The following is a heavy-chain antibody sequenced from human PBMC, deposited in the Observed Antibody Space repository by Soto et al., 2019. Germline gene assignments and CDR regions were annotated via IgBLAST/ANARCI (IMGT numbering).Heavy chain of an antibody. CDR2: VSAYNGER. V-gene: IGHV1-18*01. CDR1: GYTFTNYG. D-gene: IGHD6-6*01. J-gene: IGHJ4*01. CDR3: SRGTSIPASGDY. Sequence: QVQLVQSGAEVKKPGASVKVSCKASGYTFTNYGINWVRQAHGQGLEWLGWVSAYNGERRYAQRVQARVIMTTATSTTTAYMELRSLRSDDTAVYYCSRGTSIPASGDYWGQGTLVTVSS.